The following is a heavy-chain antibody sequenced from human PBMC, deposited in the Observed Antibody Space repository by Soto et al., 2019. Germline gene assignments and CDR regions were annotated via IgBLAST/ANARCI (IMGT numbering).Heavy chain of an antibody. CDR2: ISGSGEMT. V-gene: IGHV3-23*01. CDR3: AKGIPDTGGYYYYSMDV. D-gene: IGHD5-18*01. CDR1: GFTFRGDA. Sequence: HPGGSLRLSCAASGFTFRGDAMSWVRQAPGKGLEWVSSISGSGEMTHYADSVKGRFTISRDNAKNTLYLQMNSLRAEDTAVYYCAKGIPDTGGYYYYSMDVWGQGTAVTVSS. J-gene: IGHJ6*02.